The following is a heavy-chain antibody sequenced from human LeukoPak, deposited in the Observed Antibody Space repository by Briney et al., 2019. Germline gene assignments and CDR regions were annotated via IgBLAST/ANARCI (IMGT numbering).Heavy chain of an antibody. V-gene: IGHV1-2*02. CDR2: INPRSGGT. CDR3: ARAIPAITIFGVVNKALDS. J-gene: IGHJ4*02. D-gene: IGHD3-3*01. Sequence: GASVKVSCKASGYTFTGYFMHWVRQAPGQGPEWMGWINPRSGGTNYAQKFQGRVTMTRDTSISTAYMDLSRLRSDDTAVYYCARAIPAITIFGVVNKALDSWGQGTLVTVSS. CDR1: GYTFTGYF.